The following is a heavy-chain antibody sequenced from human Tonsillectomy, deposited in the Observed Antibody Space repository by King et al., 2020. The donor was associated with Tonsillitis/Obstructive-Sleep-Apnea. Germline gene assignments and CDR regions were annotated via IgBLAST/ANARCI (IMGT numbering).Heavy chain of an antibody. CDR3: ARDGSSGWYGGLDY. CDR1: GFTFSSYA. Sequence: VQLVESGGGVVQPGRSLRLSCAASGFTFSSYAMHWVRQAPGKGLEWVAVISYDGSNKYYADSVKGRFTISRDNSKNTLYLQMNSLRAEDTAVYYCARDGSSGWYGGLDYWGQGPLVTVSS. V-gene: IGHV3-30*04. CDR2: ISYDGSNK. J-gene: IGHJ4*02. D-gene: IGHD6-19*01.